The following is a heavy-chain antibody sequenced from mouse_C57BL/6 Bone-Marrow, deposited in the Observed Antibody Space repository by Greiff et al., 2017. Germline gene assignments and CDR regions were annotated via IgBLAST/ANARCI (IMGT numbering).Heavy chain of an antibody. V-gene: IGHV1-50*01. CDR1: GYTFTSYW. CDR2: IDPSDSYT. J-gene: IGHJ2*01. CDR3: ANYYGSSYDFDY. Sequence: QVQLQQPGAELVKPGASVKLSCKASGYTFTSYWMQWVKQRPGQGLEWIGEIDPSDSYTNYNQKFKGKATLTVDTSSSTAYMQLSSLTAEDSAVYYCANYYGSSYDFDYWGQGTTLTVSS. D-gene: IGHD1-1*01.